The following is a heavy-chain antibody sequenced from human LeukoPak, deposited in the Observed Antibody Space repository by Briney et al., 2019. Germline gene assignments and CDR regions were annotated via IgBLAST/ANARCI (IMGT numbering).Heavy chain of an antibody. CDR3: ERVPYEYEWQRGWYRDF. J-gene: IGHJ4*02. CDR2: LNNGADET. CDR1: GFSISSYG. V-gene: IGHV3-23*01. Sequence: PGGSLRLSCAASGFSISSYGMSWLPQAPGKGLEWVATLNNGADETHYADSVVGRFSMFRDNSRSTLALHMSNVRDEDTAVYYCERVPYEYEWQRGWYRDFWGRGSQVTVSS. D-gene: IGHD6-19*01.